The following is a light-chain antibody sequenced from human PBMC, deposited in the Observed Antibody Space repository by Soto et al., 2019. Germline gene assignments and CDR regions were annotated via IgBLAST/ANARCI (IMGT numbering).Light chain of an antibody. V-gene: IGKV2D-29*01. CDR1: QSLLHSDGSTR. Sequence: DIVMTQTPLSLSVTPGQPASMSCKSSQSLLHSDGSTRLYWYLQKPGQPPQLLIYGVSTRFSGVPDRFSGRGSGTDFTLKISRVEAEDVGVYYCMKSVQFHRTFGQGTKVEIK. CDR2: GVS. CDR3: MKSVQFHRT. J-gene: IGKJ1*01.